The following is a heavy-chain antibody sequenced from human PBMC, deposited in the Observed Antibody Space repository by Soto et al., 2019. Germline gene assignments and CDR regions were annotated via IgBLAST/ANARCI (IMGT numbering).Heavy chain of an antibody. Sequence: GGSLRLSCVASGFTVDDYAMHWVRQAPGKGLEWVSGISANGDTIDYADSVKGRFTISRDNAKNSLFLQMNSLRPEDTDLYYCAKDMKWGGMTTIHYFDSWGQGTQVTVSS. CDR1: GFTVDDYA. CDR2: ISANGDTI. V-gene: IGHV3-9*01. CDR3: AKDMKWGGMTTIHYFDS. D-gene: IGHD4-17*01. J-gene: IGHJ4*02.